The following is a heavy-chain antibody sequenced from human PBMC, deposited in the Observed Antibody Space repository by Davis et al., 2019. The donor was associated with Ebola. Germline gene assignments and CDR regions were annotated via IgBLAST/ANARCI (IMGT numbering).Heavy chain of an antibody. J-gene: IGHJ6*03. D-gene: IGHD3/OR15-3a*01. CDR1: GFAFASYS. CDR2: LWSGGLNK. V-gene: IGHV3-23*03. CDR3: ASGDGRGRSYDMDV. Sequence: GGSLRLSCAASGFAFASYSMNWVRQAPGKGPEWVSGLWSGGLNKYYADSVKGRFTVSRDNSRNTLYLQLNSLRVDDTAFYYCASGDGRGRSYDMDVWGQGTTVTVSS.